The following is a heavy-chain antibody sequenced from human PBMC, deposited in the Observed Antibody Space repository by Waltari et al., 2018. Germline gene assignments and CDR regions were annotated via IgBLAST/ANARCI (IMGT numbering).Heavy chain of an antibody. Sequence: QVQLVQSGAEVKKPGSSVKVSCKASGGTFSSYAISWVRQAPGQGLEWMGGIIPIFGTANDAQKFQGRVTITADESTSTAYMELSSLRAEDTAVYYCAREHSSGSIYYYYGMDVWGQGTTVTVSS. J-gene: IGHJ6*02. V-gene: IGHV1-69*01. D-gene: IGHD6-19*01. CDR1: GGTFSSYA. CDR3: AREHSSGSIYYYYGMDV. CDR2: IIPIFGTA.